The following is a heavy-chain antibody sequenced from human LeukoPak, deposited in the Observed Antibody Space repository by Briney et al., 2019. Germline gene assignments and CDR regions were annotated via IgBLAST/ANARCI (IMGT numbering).Heavy chain of an antibody. D-gene: IGHD2-8*01. V-gene: IGHV3-15*01. Sequence: GGSLRLSCAASGFTFSRIFRNTWMSWVRQAPGKGLEWVGRIKSKTDGGTTDYAAPGQGRFSISRDDSKNTVYLQMDSLKTEDTALYYCTTDMYYFDNSGQGTLVTVSS. CDR2: IKSKTDGGTT. CDR3: TTDMYYFDN. CDR1: GFTFSRIFRNTW. J-gene: IGHJ4*02.